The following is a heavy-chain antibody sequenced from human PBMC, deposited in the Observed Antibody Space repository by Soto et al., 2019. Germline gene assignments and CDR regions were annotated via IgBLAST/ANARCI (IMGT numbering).Heavy chain of an antibody. Sequence: PGGSLRLSCAASGFTFSSSAISWVRQAPGKGLEWVSAVRGNGQGIYYADSVRGRFTISRDNSKNTVFLHMDSLSAEDTAVYYCAKDRHYPRDYFHYWGQGTLVTVSS. CDR1: GFTFSSSA. V-gene: IGHV3-23*01. CDR2: VRGNGQGI. CDR3: AKDRHYPRDYFHY. J-gene: IGHJ4*02. D-gene: IGHD3-10*01.